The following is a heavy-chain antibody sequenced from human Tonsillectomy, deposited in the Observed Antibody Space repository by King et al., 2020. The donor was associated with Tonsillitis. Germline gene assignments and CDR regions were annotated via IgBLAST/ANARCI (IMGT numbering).Heavy chain of an antibody. CDR2: INYSGST. D-gene: IGHD3-10*01. CDR1: GGSISSYY. J-gene: IGHJ4*02. CDR3: ARVRKSGNLFRGANNPYYFDY. Sequence: QLQESGPGLVKPSETLSLTCTVSGGSISSYYWSWIRQPPGKGLEWIGYINYSGSTNYNPSLKSRVTISEDTSKNQFSLRLTPVTAADTAVYYCARVRKSGNLFRGANNPYYFDYWGQGTLVTVSS. V-gene: IGHV4-59*01.